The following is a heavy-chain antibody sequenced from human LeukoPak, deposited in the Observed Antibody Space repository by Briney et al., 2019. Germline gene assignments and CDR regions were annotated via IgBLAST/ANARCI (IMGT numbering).Heavy chain of an antibody. J-gene: IGHJ4*02. V-gene: IGHV1-8*01. D-gene: IGHD3-22*01. CDR3: ARRSDDYDSSAYYH. CDR1: GYTFTSYD. CDR2: VNPNSGNT. Sequence: ASVKVSCKASGYTFTSYDINWVRQATGQGLEWMGWVNPNSGNTGYAQKFQGRVTMTRNTATSTVYMDLSSLTSDDTAVYYCARRSDDYDSSAYYHWGLGTLVTVSS.